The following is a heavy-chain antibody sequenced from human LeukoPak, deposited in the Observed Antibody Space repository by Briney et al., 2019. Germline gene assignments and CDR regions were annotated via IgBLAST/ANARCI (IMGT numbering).Heavy chain of an antibody. CDR1: GFTFSSYA. D-gene: IGHD2-2*02. J-gene: IGHJ4*02. CDR2: ISGSGGST. V-gene: IGHV3-23*01. CDR3: AKDVRNCSSTNCHTVYYFDY. Sequence: GGSLRLSCVASGFTFSSYAMSWVRQAPGKGLEWVSVISGSGGSTYYADSVKGRFTISRDTSKNTLYLQMNSLRVEDTAVYYCAKDVRNCSSTNCHTVYYFDYWGQGTLVTVSS.